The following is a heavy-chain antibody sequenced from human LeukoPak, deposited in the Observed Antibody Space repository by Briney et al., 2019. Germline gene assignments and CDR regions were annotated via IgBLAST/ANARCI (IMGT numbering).Heavy chain of an antibody. J-gene: IGHJ4*02. D-gene: IGHD6-13*01. Sequence: SETLSLTCTVSGGSISSGSYYWSWIRQPAGKGLEWIGRMYSSGSTNYNPSLKSRVTISEDTSKNQFSLKLSSVTAADTAVYYCARDYPRAAAGYFDYWGQGTLVTVSS. CDR3: ARDYPRAAAGYFDY. V-gene: IGHV4-61*02. CDR2: MYSSGST. CDR1: GGSISSGSYY.